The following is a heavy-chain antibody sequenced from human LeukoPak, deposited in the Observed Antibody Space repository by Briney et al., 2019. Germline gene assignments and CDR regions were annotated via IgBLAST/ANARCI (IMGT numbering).Heavy chain of an antibody. CDR3: ARDRGLAYCGGDCYDNWFDP. CDR2: IIPILGIA. CDR1: GGTFSSYA. D-gene: IGHD2-21*02. Sequence: SVKVSCKASGGTFSSYAISWVRQAPGQGLEWMGRIIPILGIANYAQKFQGRVTITADKSTSTAYMELSSLRSEDTAVYYCARDRGLAYCGGDCYDNWFDPWGQGTLVTVSS. J-gene: IGHJ5*02. V-gene: IGHV1-69*04.